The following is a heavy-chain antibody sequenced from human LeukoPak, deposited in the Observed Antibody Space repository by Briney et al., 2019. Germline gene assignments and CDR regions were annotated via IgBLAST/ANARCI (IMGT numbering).Heavy chain of an antibody. Sequence: SQTLSLTCTVSGGSISSGGYYWSWIRQHPGKGLEWIGYIYYSGSTYYNPSLKSRVTISVDTSKNQFSLKLSSVTAADTAVYYCARGGYGDYAEYFQHWGQGTLVTVSS. J-gene: IGHJ1*01. CDR2: IYYSGST. D-gene: IGHD4-17*01. V-gene: IGHV4-31*03. CDR3: ARGGYGDYAEYFQH. CDR1: GGSISSGGYY.